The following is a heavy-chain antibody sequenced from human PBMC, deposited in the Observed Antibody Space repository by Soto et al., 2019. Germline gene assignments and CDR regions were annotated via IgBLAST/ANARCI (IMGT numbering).Heavy chain of an antibody. V-gene: IGHV1-18*01. CDR1: GYTFTSYG. CDR3: ARDALVDIVATGRAPYYYDSSGAPDY. D-gene: IGHD3-22*01. CDR2: ISAYNGNT. J-gene: IGHJ4*02. Sequence: GASVKVSCKASGYTFTSYGISWVRQAPGQGLEWMGWISAYNGNTNYAQKLQGRVTMTTDTSTSTAYMELRSLRSDDTAVYYCARDALVDIVATGRAPYYYDSSGAPDYWGQGTLVTVSS.